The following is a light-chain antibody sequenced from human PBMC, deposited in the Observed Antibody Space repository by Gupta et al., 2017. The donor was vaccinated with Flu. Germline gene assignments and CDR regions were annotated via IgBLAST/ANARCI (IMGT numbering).Light chain of an antibody. V-gene: IGKV3-20*01. J-gene: IGKJ4*01. CDR3: QQYDTSPLT. CDR2: GAS. Sequence: PGTLSLSPGEGATLSCRASQSVNNNHLAWYQQKPGQTPSLLIYGASSRATGIPDRFSGSGSGTDFTLTISRLEPEDFAVYYCQQYDTSPLTFGGGTKVEIK. CDR1: QSVNNNH.